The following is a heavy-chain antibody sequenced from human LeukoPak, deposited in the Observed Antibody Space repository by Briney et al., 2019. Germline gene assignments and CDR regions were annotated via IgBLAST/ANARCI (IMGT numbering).Heavy chain of an antibody. CDR2: IYYSGST. V-gene: IGHV4-59*12. D-gene: IGHD4-11*01. CDR3: ARAYSNYQYYYYYYMDV. CDR1: GGSISSYY. J-gene: IGHJ6*03. Sequence: SETLSLTCTVSGGSISSYYWSWIRQPPGKGLEWIGYIYYSGSTNYNPSLKSRVTISVDTSKNQFSLKLSSVTAADTAVYYCARAYSNYQYYYYYYMDVWGKGTTVTVSS.